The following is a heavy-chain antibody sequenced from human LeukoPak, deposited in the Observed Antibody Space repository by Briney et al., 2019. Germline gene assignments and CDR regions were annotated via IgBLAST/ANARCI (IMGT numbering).Heavy chain of an antibody. CDR1: GLTFSNYG. J-gene: IGHJ6*03. Sequence: GGSLRLSCVASGLTFSNYGISWVRQAPGKGLEWVSGINWNGGSTGYADSVKGRFTISRDNAKNSLYLQMNSLRAEDTALYYCARGRYSGIRYYMDVWGKGTTVTVSS. CDR3: ARGRYSGIRYYMDV. V-gene: IGHV3-20*04. CDR2: INWNGGST. D-gene: IGHD1-26*01.